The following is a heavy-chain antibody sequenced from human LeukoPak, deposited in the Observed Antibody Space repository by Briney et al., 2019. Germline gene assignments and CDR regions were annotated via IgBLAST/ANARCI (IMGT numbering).Heavy chain of an antibody. V-gene: IGHV3-30*02. CDR2: IRYDGSNK. D-gene: IGHD2-8*01. CDR1: GFTFSSYG. Sequence: GGSLRLSCAASGFTFSSYGIHWVRQAPGKGLEWVAFIRYDGSNKYYADSVKGRFTISRDNSKNTLYLQMNSLRAEDTAVYYCAKHELNIVLMVPWDYSDYWGQGTLVTVSS. J-gene: IGHJ4*02. CDR3: AKHELNIVLMVPWDYSDY.